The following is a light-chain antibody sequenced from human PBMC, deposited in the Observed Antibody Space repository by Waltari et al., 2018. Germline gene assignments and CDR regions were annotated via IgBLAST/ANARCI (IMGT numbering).Light chain of an antibody. Sequence: QSALTHPASVSGSPGQSITISCTGTSSDVGAYHYAPWYQQHPDKVPKLMIFDVGKRTSGVSSRFSGSKSGNTASLTISGLQADDEADYYCTSYTQTKTVVFGGGTKVTVL. CDR1: SSDVGAYHY. J-gene: IGLJ2*01. CDR3: TSYTQTKTVV. V-gene: IGLV2-14*01. CDR2: DVG.